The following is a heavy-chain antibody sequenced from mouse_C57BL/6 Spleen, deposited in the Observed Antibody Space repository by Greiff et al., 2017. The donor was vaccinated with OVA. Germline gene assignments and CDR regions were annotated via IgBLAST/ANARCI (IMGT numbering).Heavy chain of an antibody. CDR1: GYTFTSYW. J-gene: IGHJ3*01. Sequence: QVQLQQSGTELVKPGASVKLSCKASGYTFTSYWMHWVKQRPGQGLEWIGNINPSNGGTNYNEKFKSKATLTVDKSSSTAYMQLSSLTSEDSAVDYCARSPIYDGYSFAYWGQGTLVTVSA. V-gene: IGHV1-53*01. D-gene: IGHD2-3*01. CDR2: INPSNGGT. CDR3: ARSPIYDGYSFAY.